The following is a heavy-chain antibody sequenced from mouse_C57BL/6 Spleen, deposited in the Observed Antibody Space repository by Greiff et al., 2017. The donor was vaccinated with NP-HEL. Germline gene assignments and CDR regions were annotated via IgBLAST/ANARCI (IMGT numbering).Heavy chain of an antibody. CDR1: GFTFSDYY. D-gene: IGHD3-3*01. Sequence: DVMLVESGGGLVQPGGSLKLSCAASGFTFSDYYMYWVRQTPEKRLEWVAYISNGGGSTYYPDTVKGRFTISRDNAKNTLYLQMSRLKSEDTAMYYCARGGDPYWYFDVWGTGTTVTVSS. J-gene: IGHJ1*03. V-gene: IGHV5-12*01. CDR3: ARGGDPYWYFDV. CDR2: ISNGGGST.